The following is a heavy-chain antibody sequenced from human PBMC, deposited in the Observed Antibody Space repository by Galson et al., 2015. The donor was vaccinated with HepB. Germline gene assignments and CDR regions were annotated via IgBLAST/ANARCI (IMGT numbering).Heavy chain of an antibody. D-gene: IGHD3/OR15-3a*01. J-gene: IGHJ4*02. CDR3: ARALGHDFWTGYHSYIDS. CDR1: GFTFSSYW. Sequence: SLRLSCATSGFTFSSYWMSWVRQAPRKGLEWVANIKQDASEKYYVDSVKGRFTISRDNAKNSPYLQMNSLTAGDTAIYYCARALGHDFWTGYHSYIDSWGQGTQVTVSS. CDR2: IKQDASEK. V-gene: IGHV3-7*03.